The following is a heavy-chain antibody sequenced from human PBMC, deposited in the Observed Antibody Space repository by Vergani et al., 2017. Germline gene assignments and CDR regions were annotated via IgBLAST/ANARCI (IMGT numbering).Heavy chain of an antibody. Sequence: EVQLLESGGGLVQPGGSLRLSCAASGFTFSSYAMSWVRQAPGKGLEWVSAISGSGGSTYYADSVKGRFTISRDNSKNTLYLQMNSLRAEDTAVYYCANPYYYDSSGHYYYMDVWGKGTTVTVSS. CDR1: GFTFSSYA. V-gene: IGHV3-23*01. D-gene: IGHD3-22*01. CDR3: ANPYYYDSSGHYYYMDV. J-gene: IGHJ6*03. CDR2: ISGSGGST.